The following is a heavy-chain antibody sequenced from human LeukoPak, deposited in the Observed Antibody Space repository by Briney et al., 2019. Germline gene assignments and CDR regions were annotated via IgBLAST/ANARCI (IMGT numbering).Heavy chain of an antibody. J-gene: IGHJ4*02. D-gene: IGHD2-15*01. Sequence: GGSLRLSCTASGFTFGDYSMTWFRQAPGKGLEWVSFIRNKASGGTTEHAASVRGRFTTSRDDSKSIAYPQMNSLKTEDTALYYCTRDRIMTDFWGQGTLVTVSS. CDR2: IRNKASGGTT. V-gene: IGHV3-49*03. CDR3: TRDRIMTDF. CDR1: GFTFGDYS.